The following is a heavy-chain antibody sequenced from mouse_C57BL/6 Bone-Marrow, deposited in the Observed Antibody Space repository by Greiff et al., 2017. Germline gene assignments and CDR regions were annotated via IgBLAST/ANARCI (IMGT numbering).Heavy chain of an antibody. CDR3: ARGSSGCAMDY. Sequence: QVQLQQPGAELVMPGASVKLSCKASGYTFTSYWMHWVKQRPGQGLEWIGEIDPSDSYTNYNQKFKGKSTLTVDKSSSTAYMQLSSLTSEDSAVYYCARGSSGCAMDYWGQGTSVTVSS. V-gene: IGHV1-69*01. CDR1: GYTFTSYW. D-gene: IGHD3-2*02. CDR2: IDPSDSYT. J-gene: IGHJ4*01.